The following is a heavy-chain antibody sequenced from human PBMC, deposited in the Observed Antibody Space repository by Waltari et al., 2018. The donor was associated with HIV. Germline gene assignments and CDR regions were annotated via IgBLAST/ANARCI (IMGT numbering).Heavy chain of an antibody. V-gene: IGHV3-7*01. CDR2: IKEDGSER. Sequence: EVQLVESGGGSVQPGGSLRLSCPVSGFTFSSSWLTWVRQAPGRGLEWVANIKEDGSERSYVESVKGRFIISRDNAKNSLFLQMYGLGAEDTGVYYCARLQWATQNLDFWGQGTLVTVSS. CDR1: GFTFSSSW. J-gene: IGHJ4*02. CDR3: ARLQWATQNLDF. D-gene: IGHD6-19*01.